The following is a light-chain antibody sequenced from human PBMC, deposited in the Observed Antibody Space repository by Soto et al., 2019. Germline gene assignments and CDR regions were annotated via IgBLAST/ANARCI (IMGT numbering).Light chain of an antibody. CDR3: QQRSNWLT. J-gene: IGKJ4*01. Sequence: EIVLTQSPATLSLSPGERATLSCRASQGVSSYLAWYQQKPGQAPRLLIYDASNRATGIPARFSGSGSGTDFTLTISSLEPEDFEVYYCQQRSNWLTFGGGTKVEIK. CDR2: DAS. CDR1: QGVSSY. V-gene: IGKV3-11*01.